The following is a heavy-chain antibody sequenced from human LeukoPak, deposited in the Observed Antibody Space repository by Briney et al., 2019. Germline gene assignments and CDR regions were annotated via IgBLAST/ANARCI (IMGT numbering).Heavy chain of an antibody. Sequence: GESLKISCKGSGYSFTSYWIAWVRQMPGKGLEWMGIIYPADSDTRYSPSFEGQVTFSADKSISTAYLQWSSLKASDPAMYYCARRYGSGSYDDYWGQGTLVTVSS. J-gene: IGHJ4*02. D-gene: IGHD3-10*01. V-gene: IGHV5-51*01. CDR2: IYPADSDT. CDR3: ARRYGSGSYDDY. CDR1: GYSFTSYW.